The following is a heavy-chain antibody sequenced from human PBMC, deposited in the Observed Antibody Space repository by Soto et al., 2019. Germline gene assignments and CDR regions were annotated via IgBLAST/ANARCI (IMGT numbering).Heavy chain of an antibody. J-gene: IGHJ6*02. D-gene: IGHD3-3*01. V-gene: IGHV4-30-4*01. CDR3: AREVRGRSYDFWSGYRPEYGMDV. Sequence: KSSETLSLTCTVSGGSISSGDYYWSWIRQPPGKGLEWIVYIYYSGSTYYNPSLKSRVTISVDTSKNQFSLKLSSVTAADTAVYYCAREVRGRSYDFWSGYRPEYGMDVWGQGTTVTVSS. CDR2: IYYSGST. CDR1: GGSISSGDYY.